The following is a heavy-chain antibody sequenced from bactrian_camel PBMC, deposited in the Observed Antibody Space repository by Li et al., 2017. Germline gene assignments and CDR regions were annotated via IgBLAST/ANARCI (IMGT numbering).Heavy chain of an antibody. D-gene: IGHD5*01. CDR3: ARALWINGKVEAAPNTS. J-gene: IGHJ6*01. CDR2: IDSRGTT. Sequence: HVQLVESGGGSVQAGGSLTLSCAASGLVYPFWSMAWFRQAPGKEREGVARIDSRGTTEYVDSVKGRFTVFKGNAGKTLYLQMNSLKPEDTAMYYCARALWINGKVEAAPNTSWGQGTQVTVS. CDR1: GLVYPFWS. V-gene: IGHV3S61*01.